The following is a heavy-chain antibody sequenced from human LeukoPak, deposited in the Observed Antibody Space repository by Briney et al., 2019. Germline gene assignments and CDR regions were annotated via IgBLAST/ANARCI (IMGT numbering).Heavy chain of an antibody. Sequence: GGSLRLSCAASGFTFRSYGMPWVRQAPGKGLEWVAVIWYDGSNKYYADSVKGRFTISRDNSKNTLYLQMNSLRAEDTAVYYCARDSYDSSGIDYWGQGTLVTVSS. D-gene: IGHD3-22*01. V-gene: IGHV3-33*01. CDR1: GFTFRSYG. J-gene: IGHJ4*02. CDR2: IWYDGSNK. CDR3: ARDSYDSSGIDY.